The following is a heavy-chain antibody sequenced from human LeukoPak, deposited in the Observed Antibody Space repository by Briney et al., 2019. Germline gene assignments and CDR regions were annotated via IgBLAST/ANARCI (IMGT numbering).Heavy chain of an antibody. CDR3: ARATDYDFWSGYYSFDY. D-gene: IGHD3-3*01. CDR1: GYTFTSYG. J-gene: IGHJ4*02. Sequence: ASVKVSCKASGYTFTSYGISWVRQAPGRGLEWMGWISAYNGNTNYAQKLQGRVTMTTDTSTSTAYMELRSLRSDDTAVYYCARATDYDFWSGYYSFDYWGQGTLVTVSS. CDR2: ISAYNGNT. V-gene: IGHV1-18*01.